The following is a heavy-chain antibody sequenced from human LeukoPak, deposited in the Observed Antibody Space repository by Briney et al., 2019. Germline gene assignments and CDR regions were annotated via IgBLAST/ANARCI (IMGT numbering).Heavy chain of an antibody. Sequence: SVKVSCKASGGTFSSYAISWVRQAPGQGLEWMGGIIPIFGTANYAQKFQGRVTITADESTSTAYMELSSLRSEDTAVYYCARDNHYYGSGSYRYWGQGTLVTVSS. V-gene: IGHV1-69*13. CDR1: GGTFSSYA. J-gene: IGHJ4*02. CDR2: IIPIFGTA. D-gene: IGHD3-10*01. CDR3: ARDNHYYGSGSYRY.